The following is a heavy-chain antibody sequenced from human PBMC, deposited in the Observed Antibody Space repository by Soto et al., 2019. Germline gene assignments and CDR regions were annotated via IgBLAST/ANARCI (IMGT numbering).Heavy chain of an antibody. CDR2: INAGNGNT. D-gene: IGHD3-3*01. Sequence: ASVKVSCKASGYTFTSYGISWVRQAPGQGLEWMGWINAGNGNTKYSQKFQGRVTITRDTSASTAYMELSSLRSEDTAVYYCARALVRIFGVVKPHYYMDVWGKGTTVTVSS. CDR1: GYTFTSYG. J-gene: IGHJ6*03. CDR3: ARALVRIFGVVKPHYYMDV. V-gene: IGHV1-3*01.